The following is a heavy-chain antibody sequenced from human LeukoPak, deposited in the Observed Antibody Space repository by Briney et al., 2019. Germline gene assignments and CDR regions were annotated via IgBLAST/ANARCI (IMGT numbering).Heavy chain of an antibody. V-gene: IGHV3-23*01. J-gene: IGHJ6*03. D-gene: IGHD2-15*01. CDR1: GFTFSSYA. CDR2: ISGSGGST. CDR3: AKVTTVVVAATVRHYYYYMDV. Sequence: GGSLRLSCAASGFTFSSYAMSWVRQAPGKGLEWVSAISGSGGSTYYADSVKGRFTISRDNSKNTLYLQMNSLSAEDTAVYYCAKVTTVVVAATVRHYYYYMDVWGKGTTVTISS.